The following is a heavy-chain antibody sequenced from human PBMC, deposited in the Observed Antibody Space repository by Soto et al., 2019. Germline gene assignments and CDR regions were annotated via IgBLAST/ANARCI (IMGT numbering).Heavy chain of an antibody. CDR3: ARPADSYAYDF. CDR1: GYSFTSYW. J-gene: IGHJ4*02. V-gene: IGHV5-51*01. CDR2: IYPGDSNT. Sequence: PGESLKISCKGSGYSFTSYWIGWVRQMPGKGLEWMGIIYPGDSNTAYSPSFEGQVTMSVDKSISTAFLRWSTLKASDTATYYCARPADSYAYDFWGQGTXVPVSS. D-gene: IGHD3-16*01.